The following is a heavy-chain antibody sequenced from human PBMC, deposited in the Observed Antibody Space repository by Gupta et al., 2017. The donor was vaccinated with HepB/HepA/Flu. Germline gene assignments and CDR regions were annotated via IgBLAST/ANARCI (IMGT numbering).Heavy chain of an antibody. CDR3: ATEYYGSEFVS. J-gene: IGHJ5*02. CDR2: IKSRGAGETI. V-gene: IGHV3-15*01. Sequence: EVQLVESGGGLVKPGGSLTLYCAASGLTFSNVWMKWVRQAPGKGLEWVARIKSRGAGETIDYAAPVRDRFTISRDVSKNTLYLQMNGLKAEDTAVYYCATEYYGSEFVSWGQGTLVTVSS. CDR1: GLTFSNVW. D-gene: IGHD3-10*01.